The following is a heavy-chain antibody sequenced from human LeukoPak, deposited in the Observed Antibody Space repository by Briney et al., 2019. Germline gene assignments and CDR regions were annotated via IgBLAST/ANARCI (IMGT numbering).Heavy chain of an antibody. CDR1: GGTFSSYA. V-gene: IGHV1-69*13. J-gene: IGHJ4*02. CDR3: ARVGIPLGYCSSTSCYRDGPDFDY. D-gene: IGHD2-2*02. CDR2: IIPIFGTA. Sequence: ASVKVSCKASGGTFSSYAISWVRQAPGQGLEWMGGIIPIFGTANYAQKFQGRVTITADEPTSTAYMELSSLRSEDTAVYYCARVGIPLGYCSSTSCYRDGPDFDYWGQGTLVTVSS.